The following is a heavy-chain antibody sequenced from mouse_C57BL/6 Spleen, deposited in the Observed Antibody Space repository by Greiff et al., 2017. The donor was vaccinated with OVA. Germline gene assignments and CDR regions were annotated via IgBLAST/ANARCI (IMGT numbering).Heavy chain of an antibody. CDR3: ARGYGSSYENAMDY. D-gene: IGHD1-1*01. CDR2: SRNKANDYTT. CDR1: GFTFSDFY. V-gene: IGHV7-1*01. Sequence: DVMLVESGGGLVQSGRSLRLSCAPSGFTFSDFYMEWVRQAPGKGLEWIAASRNKANDYTTEYSASVKGRFIVSRDTSQSILYLQMNALRAEDTAIYYCARGYGSSYENAMDYWGQGTSVTVSS. J-gene: IGHJ4*01.